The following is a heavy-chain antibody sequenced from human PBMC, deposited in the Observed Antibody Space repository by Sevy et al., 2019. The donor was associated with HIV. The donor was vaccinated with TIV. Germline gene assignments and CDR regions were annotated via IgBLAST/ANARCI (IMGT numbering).Heavy chain of an antibody. V-gene: IGHV3-72*01. J-gene: IGHJ4*02. CDR2: TRNNADSYTT. CDR3: ATHAGLATAGRVFDY. D-gene: IGHD6-13*01. CDR1: GFTFSDHY. Sequence: GGYLRLSCAASGFTFSDHYMECVRQAPGKGLEWVGRTRNNADSYTTEYAASVKGRFTISRDDSKNSLYLQMNSLKTEDMAVYYCATHAGLATAGRVFDYWGQGSSVTVSS.